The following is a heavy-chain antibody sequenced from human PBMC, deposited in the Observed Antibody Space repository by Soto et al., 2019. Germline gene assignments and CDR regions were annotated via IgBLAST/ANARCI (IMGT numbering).Heavy chain of an antibody. D-gene: IGHD4-17*01. CDR2: IKQDGSEK. J-gene: IGHJ4*02. CDR1: GFTFSNYW. CDR3: ARVPVYYDYGETFDY. Sequence: GSLRLSCAASGFTFSNYWMSWVRQAPGKGLEWVANIKQDGSEKYYVDSVKGRFTISRDNAKNSLYLQMNSLRAEDTAVYYCARVPVYYDYGETFDYWGQGTLVTVSS. V-gene: IGHV3-7*03.